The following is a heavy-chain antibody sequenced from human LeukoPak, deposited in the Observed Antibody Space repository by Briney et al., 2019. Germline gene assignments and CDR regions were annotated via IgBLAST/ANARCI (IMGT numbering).Heavy chain of an antibody. CDR1: GFTLSDYY. V-gene: IGHV3-11*01. CDR2: ISSSSVAI. CDR3: ARANYGDYFDY. J-gene: IGHJ4*02. Sequence: PGGSLRLSCAASGFTLSDYYMSWIRQAPGKELEWVSYISSSSVAIYYADSVKGRFTISRDNAKNSLYLQMNSLRAEDTAVYYCARANYGDYFDYWGQGTLVTVSS. D-gene: IGHD4-17*01.